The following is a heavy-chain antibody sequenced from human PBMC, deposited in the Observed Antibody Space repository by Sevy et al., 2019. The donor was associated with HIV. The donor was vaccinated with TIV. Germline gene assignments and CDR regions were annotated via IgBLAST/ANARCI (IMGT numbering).Heavy chain of an antibody. CDR2: ISYDGGNK. D-gene: IGHD3-10*01. CDR1: GFTFSTYA. V-gene: IGHV3-30*04. J-gene: IGHJ6*02. Sequence: GGSLRLSCAVSGFTFSTYAMHWVRQAPGKGLEWVTVISYDGGNKYYADSMKGRFTVSRDNSKNTLYLQMNSLRGGDTAVYYCARGLYGSGSYSHYYYHAMDVWGQGTTVTVSS. CDR3: ARGLYGSGSYSHYYYHAMDV.